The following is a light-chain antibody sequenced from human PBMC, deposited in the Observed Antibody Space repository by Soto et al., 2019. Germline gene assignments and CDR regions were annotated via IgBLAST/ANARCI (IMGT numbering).Light chain of an antibody. J-gene: IGLJ2*01. CDR1: SSDVGGYNY. V-gene: IGLV2-14*01. Sequence: QSVLTQPASVSGSPGQSITISCTGTSSDVGGYNYVSWYQQHPGKAPKLMIYDVSNRPSGVSNRFSGSKSGNTASLTISGLQPEDVADYYCSSYTSNSTLVVFGGGTKVTVL. CDR3: SSYTSNSTLVV. CDR2: DVS.